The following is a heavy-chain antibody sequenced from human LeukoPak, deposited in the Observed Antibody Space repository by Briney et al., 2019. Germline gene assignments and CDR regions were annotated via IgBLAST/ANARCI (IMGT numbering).Heavy chain of an antibody. V-gene: IGHV4-59*08. Sequence: SETLSLTCTVSGGSISSYYWSWIRQPPGKGLEWIGYIYYSGSTNYNPSLKSRVTISVDTSKNQFSLKLSSVTAADTAVYYCARKAYYGSGSYYNFDYWGQGTLVTVSS. J-gene: IGHJ4*02. D-gene: IGHD3-10*01. CDR2: IYYSGST. CDR3: ARKAYYGSGSYYNFDY. CDR1: GGSISSYY.